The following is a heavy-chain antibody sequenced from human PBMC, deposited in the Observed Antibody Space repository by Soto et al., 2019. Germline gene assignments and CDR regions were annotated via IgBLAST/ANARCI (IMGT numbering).Heavy chain of an antibody. D-gene: IGHD3-10*01. CDR2: ISYDGSNK. CDR1: GFTFSSYA. V-gene: IGHV3-30-3*01. J-gene: IGHJ4*02. Sequence: GGSLRLSCAASGFTFSSYAMHWVRQAPGKGLEWVAVISYDGSNKYYADSVKGRFTISRDNSKNTLYLQMNSLRAEDTAVYYCARESLGAFGEFEVDYWGQGTLVTVS. CDR3: ARESLGAFGEFEVDY.